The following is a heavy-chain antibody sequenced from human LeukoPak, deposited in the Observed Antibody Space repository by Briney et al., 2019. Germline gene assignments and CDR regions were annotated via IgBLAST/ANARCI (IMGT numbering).Heavy chain of an antibody. CDR3: ARDLWDDYVWGSYRYTDY. CDR2: ISGSGGST. Sequence: GGSLRLSCAASGFAFSSYAMSWVRQAPGKGLEWVSAISGSGGSTYYADSVKGRFTISRDNSKNTLYLQMDSLRAEDTAVYYCARDLWDDYVWGSYRYTDYWGQGTLVTVSS. D-gene: IGHD3-16*02. J-gene: IGHJ4*02. V-gene: IGHV3-23*01. CDR1: GFAFSSYA.